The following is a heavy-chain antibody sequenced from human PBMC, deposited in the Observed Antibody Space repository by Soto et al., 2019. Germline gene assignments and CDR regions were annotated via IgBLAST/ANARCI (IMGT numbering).Heavy chain of an antibody. CDR3: ARGAYYYDSSGPNLYYFDY. D-gene: IGHD3-22*01. CDR2: IIPIFGTA. J-gene: IGHJ4*02. Sequence: QVQLVQSGAEVKKPGSSVKVSCKASGGTFSSYAISWVRQAPGQGLEWMGGIIPIFGTANYAQKFQGRVTITADESTSTAYMELSSVRSEDTAVYYCARGAYYYDSSGPNLYYFDYWGQGTLVTVSS. V-gene: IGHV1-69*01. CDR1: GGTFSSYA.